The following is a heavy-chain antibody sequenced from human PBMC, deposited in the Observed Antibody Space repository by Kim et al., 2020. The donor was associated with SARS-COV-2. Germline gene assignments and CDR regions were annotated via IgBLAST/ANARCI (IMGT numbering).Heavy chain of an antibody. J-gene: IGHJ6*02. D-gene: IGHD6-19*01. Sequence: KGRFTISRDNAKNSRYLQMNSLRAEDTAVYYCAMIIAVAGSSYYYYGMDVWGQGTTVTVSS. V-gene: IGHV3-11*06. CDR3: AMIIAVAGSSYYYYGMDV.